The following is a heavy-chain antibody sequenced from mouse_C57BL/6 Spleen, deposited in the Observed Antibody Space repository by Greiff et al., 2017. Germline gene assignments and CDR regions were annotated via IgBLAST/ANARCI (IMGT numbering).Heavy chain of an antibody. J-gene: IGHJ3*01. CDR2: ISYDGSN. V-gene: IGHV3-6*01. CDR1: GYSITSGYY. Sequence: DVKLQESGPGLVKPSQSLSLTCSVTGYSITSGYYWNWIRQFPGNKLEWMGYISYDGSNNYNPSLKNRISITRDTSKNQFFLKLNSVTTEDTATYYCARDYDYGFAYWGQGTLVTVSA. D-gene: IGHD2-4*01. CDR3: ARDYDYGFAY.